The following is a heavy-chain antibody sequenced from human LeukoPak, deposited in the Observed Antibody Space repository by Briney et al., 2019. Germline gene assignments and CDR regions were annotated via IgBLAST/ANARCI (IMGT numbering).Heavy chain of an antibody. D-gene: IGHD1-26*01. J-gene: IGHJ6*03. CDR2: ISAYNGNT. V-gene: IGHV1-18*01. CDR1: GYTFTSYG. CDR3: ARLIVGARSWDYYYYMDV. Sequence: GASVKVSCKASGYTFTSYGISWVRQAPGQGLEWMGWISAYNGNTNYAQKLQGRVTMTTDTSTSTAYMELRSLRSDDTAVYYCARLIVGARSWDYYYYMDVWGKGTTVTVSS.